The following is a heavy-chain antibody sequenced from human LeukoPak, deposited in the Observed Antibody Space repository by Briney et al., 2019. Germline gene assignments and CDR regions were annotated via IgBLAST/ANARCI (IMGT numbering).Heavy chain of an antibody. V-gene: IGHV1-3*01. CDR1: GYIFTSYA. CDR2: INAGNGNT. D-gene: IGHD6-13*01. J-gene: IGHJ5*02. Sequence: GASVKVSCKASGYIFTSYAMHWVRQAPGQRLEWIGWINAGNGNTKYSQKFQGRVTITRDTSASTVYMELSRLRSEDTAVYYCARDIDRVFNWFDPWGQGTLVTVSS. CDR3: ARDIDRVFNWFDP.